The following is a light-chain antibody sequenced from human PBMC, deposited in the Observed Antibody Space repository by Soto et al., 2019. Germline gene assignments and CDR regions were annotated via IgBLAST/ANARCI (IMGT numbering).Light chain of an antibody. CDR2: CAS. CDR1: QSVSSN. Sequence: EILLTQSPATLSLSPGERATLSCRASQSVSSNFAWYQQQPGQAPPLLIYCASTRDTGIPARCSSSSSATDVTLTISSLQYADFAIYYCKHYNNWPPWTFGQGTKVELK. V-gene: IGKV3-15*01. J-gene: IGKJ1*01. CDR3: KHYNNWPPWT.